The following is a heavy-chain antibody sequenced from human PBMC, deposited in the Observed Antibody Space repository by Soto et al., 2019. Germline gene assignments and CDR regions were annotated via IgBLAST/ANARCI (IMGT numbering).Heavy chain of an antibody. Sequence: QITLKESGPSLVRPTETLTLTCTFSGFSLITGVGVGWVRQPPGKALEWLAVIFWDKNDYYRPSLQTRVTISKATSEDQVVLTLTNMHPQDTATYFWTQIYGSRSWGWYFHSRGQGTLVPVSS. V-gene: IGHV2-5*02. J-gene: IGHJ4*02. CDR3: TQIYGSRSWGWYFHS. CDR2: IFWDKND. D-gene: IGHD1-26*01. CDR1: GFSLITGVG.